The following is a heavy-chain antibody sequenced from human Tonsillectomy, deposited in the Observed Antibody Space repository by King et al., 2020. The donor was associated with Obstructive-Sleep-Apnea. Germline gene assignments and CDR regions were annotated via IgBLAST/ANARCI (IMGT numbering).Heavy chain of an antibody. Sequence: QLQESGPGLVKPSETLSLTCTVSGGSISSNTYYWGWIRQPPGKGLGWIGSIYYSGSTYYNPSLKSRVTISVDTSKNQFSLKLTPVTAADTAVYYCARDLKGWFGEFHGPPGGEGTLVTV. J-gene: IGHJ5*02. V-gene: IGHV4-39*07. CDR2: IYYSGST. D-gene: IGHD3-10*01. CDR1: GGSISSNTYY. CDR3: ARDLKGWFGEFHGPP.